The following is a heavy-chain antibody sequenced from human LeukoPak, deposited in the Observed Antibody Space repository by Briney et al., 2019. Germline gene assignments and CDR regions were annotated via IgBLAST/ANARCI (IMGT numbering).Heavy chain of an antibody. V-gene: IGHV4-4*07. D-gene: IGHD3-10*01. CDR2: LFISGTT. J-gene: IGHJ4*02. CDR3: ARGDYDSMRGYY. Sequence: SETLSLICSVSGGSISSSYWSWIRQPAGKGLEWIGRLFISGTTNYNPSLKSRVTMSVDTSKNQFSLRLSSVTAADTAVYYCARGDYDSMRGYYWGQGTLVTVSS. CDR1: GGSISSSY.